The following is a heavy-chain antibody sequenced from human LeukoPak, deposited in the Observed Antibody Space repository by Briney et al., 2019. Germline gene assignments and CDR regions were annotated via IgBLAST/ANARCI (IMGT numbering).Heavy chain of an antibody. J-gene: IGHJ5*02. CDR2: IFYSGNT. CDR3: ARRLGYCSGGSCYSNWFDP. Sequence: PSETLSLTCTVFGGSISSYYWSWIRQPPGKGLEWIGYIFYSGNTNYNPSLKSRVSMSVDTSKNQFSLKLSSVTAADTALYYCARRLGYCSGGSCYSNWFDPWGQGTLVTVSS. D-gene: IGHD2-15*01. V-gene: IGHV4-59*08. CDR1: GGSISSYY.